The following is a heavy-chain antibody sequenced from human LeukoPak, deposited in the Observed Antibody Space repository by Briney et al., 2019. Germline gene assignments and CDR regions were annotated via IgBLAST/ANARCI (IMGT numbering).Heavy chain of an antibody. CDR3: ARELYGDYVYWFDP. V-gene: IGHV4-59*01. CDR1: GSSISSYY. CDR2: IYYSGST. D-gene: IGHD4-17*01. Sequence: SETLSLTCTVSGSSISSYYWSWIRQPPGKGLEWIGYIYYSGSTNYNPSLKSRVTISVDTSKNQFSLKLSSVTAADTAVYYCARELYGDYVYWFDPWGQGTLVTVSS. J-gene: IGHJ5*02.